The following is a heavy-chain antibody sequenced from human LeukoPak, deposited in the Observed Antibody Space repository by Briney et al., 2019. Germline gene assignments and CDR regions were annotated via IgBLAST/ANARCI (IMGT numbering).Heavy chain of an antibody. Sequence: GGSLRLSCVASGFTFSSYAMSWVRQAPGKGLEWVSCISSSGGSTYYPDSLKGRFTISRDNSKNTLYLQMNSLRAEDTAVYYCATRSSTYYYDSSGYRPDYWGQGTLVTVSS. D-gene: IGHD3-22*01. J-gene: IGHJ4*02. V-gene: IGHV3-23*01. CDR3: ATRSSTYYYDSSGYRPDY. CDR1: GFTFSSYA. CDR2: ISSSGGST.